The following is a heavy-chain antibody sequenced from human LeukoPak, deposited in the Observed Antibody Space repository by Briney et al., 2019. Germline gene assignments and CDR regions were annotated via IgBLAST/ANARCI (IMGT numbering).Heavy chain of an antibody. CDR3: ARGEQQLVYNYYYGMDV. Sequence: SETLSLTSTVSGGSISSYYWSWIRQPPGKGLEWIGYIYYSGSTNYNPSLKSRVTISVDTSKNQFSLKLSSVTAADTAVYYCARGEQQLVYNYYYGMDVWGQGTTVTVSS. CDR1: GGSISSYY. D-gene: IGHD6-13*01. CDR2: IYYSGST. V-gene: IGHV4-59*08. J-gene: IGHJ6*02.